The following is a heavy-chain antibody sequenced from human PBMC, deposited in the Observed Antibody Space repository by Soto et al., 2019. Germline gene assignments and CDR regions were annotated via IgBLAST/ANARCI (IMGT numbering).Heavy chain of an antibody. Sequence: QVQLVESGGGLVKPGGPLGLSCAASGFTFIDYYLSCFRQAPGKGLEWVSYISSSGSPIYYADSVKGRFTIPGDNAKNSLYLQMSTLRAVDTAVYYCARDPGGSDLDYWGQGTLVTVSS. J-gene: IGHJ4*02. CDR2: ISSSGSPI. D-gene: IGHD1-26*01. CDR1: GFTFIDYY. V-gene: IGHV3-11*01. CDR3: ARDPGGSDLDY.